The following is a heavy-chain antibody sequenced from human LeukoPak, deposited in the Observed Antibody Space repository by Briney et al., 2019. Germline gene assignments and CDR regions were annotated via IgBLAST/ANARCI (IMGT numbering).Heavy chain of an antibody. CDR2: IYHSGST. Sequence: SETLSLTCTVSGYSISSGYYWGWIRQPPGKGLEWIGSIYHSGSTYYNPSLKSRVTISVDTSKNQFSPKLSSVTAADTAVYYCARGYYYDSSGYYLGWGQGTLVTVSS. CDR3: ARGYYYDSSGYYLG. J-gene: IGHJ4*02. V-gene: IGHV4-38-2*02. D-gene: IGHD3-22*01. CDR1: GYSISSGYY.